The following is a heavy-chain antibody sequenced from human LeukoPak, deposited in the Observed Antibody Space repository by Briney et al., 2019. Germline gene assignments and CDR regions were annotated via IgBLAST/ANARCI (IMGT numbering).Heavy chain of an antibody. J-gene: IGHJ6*03. CDR3: ARRGNGSSGYYRYYYYMDV. Sequence: SETLSLTCAVSGGSIRSSNWWSWVRQPPGKGLEGIGEIYHSGSTNYNPSLKSRVTISVDKSKNQFSLKLSSVTAADTAVYYCARRGNGSSGYYRYYYYMDVWGKGTTVTISS. CDR2: IYHSGST. CDR1: GGSIRSSNW. D-gene: IGHD3-22*01. V-gene: IGHV4-4*02.